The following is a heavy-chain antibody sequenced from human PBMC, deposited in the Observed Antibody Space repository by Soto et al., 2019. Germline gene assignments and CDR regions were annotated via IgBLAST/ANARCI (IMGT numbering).Heavy chain of an antibody. V-gene: IGHV1-2*02. Sequence: ASVKVSCKASGYTFTGYYMHWVRQAPGQGLEWMGWINPNSGGTNYAQKFQGRVTMTRDTSISTAYMELSRLRSDDTAVYYCARGGAMVRGVITNWFDPWGQGTLVTVSS. CDR3: ARGGAMVRGVITNWFDP. CDR1: GYTFTGYY. CDR2: INPNSGGT. D-gene: IGHD3-10*01. J-gene: IGHJ5*02.